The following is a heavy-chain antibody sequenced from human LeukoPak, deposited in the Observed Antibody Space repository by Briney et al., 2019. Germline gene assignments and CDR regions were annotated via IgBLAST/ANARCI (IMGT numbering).Heavy chain of an antibody. V-gene: IGHV3-21*01. D-gene: IGHD3-22*01. CDR3: ARDWFLVDY. J-gene: IGHJ4*02. Sequence: GGSLRLSCAASGFTFSSYSMNWVRQAPGKGREWVSSISSSSSYIYYADSVKGRFTISRDNAKNSLYLKMNSLRAEDTAVYYCARDWFLVDYWGQGTLVTVSS. CDR1: GFTFSSYS. CDR2: ISSSSSYI.